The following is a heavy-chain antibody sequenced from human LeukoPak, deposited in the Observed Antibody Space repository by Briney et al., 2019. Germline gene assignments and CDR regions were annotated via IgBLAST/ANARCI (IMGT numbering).Heavy chain of an antibody. CDR1: GFTFDDYA. Sequence: PGGSLRLSCSASGFTFDDYAMHWVRQSPGKGLEWVSLISWDGGRTYYGDSVKGRFTISRDNAKNSLYLQMNSLRAEDTAVYYCARDRSTVTTWVDYWGQGTLVTVSS. J-gene: IGHJ4*02. D-gene: IGHD4-17*01. V-gene: IGHV3-43D*03. CDR2: ISWDGGRT. CDR3: ARDRSTVTTWVDY.